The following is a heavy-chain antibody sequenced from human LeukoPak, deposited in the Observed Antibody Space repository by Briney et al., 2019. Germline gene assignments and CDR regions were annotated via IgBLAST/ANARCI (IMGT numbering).Heavy chain of an antibody. J-gene: IGHJ5*02. Sequence: SETLSLTCAVYGGSFSGYYWSWIRQPPGKGLEWIGEINHSGSTNYNPSLKSRVTISVDTSKNQFSLKLSSVTAADTVVYYCARTIVVVVAAVLRSWFDPWGQGTLVTVSS. CDR3: ARTIVVVVAAVLRSWFDP. CDR1: GGSFSGYY. V-gene: IGHV4-34*01. CDR2: INHSGST. D-gene: IGHD2-15*01.